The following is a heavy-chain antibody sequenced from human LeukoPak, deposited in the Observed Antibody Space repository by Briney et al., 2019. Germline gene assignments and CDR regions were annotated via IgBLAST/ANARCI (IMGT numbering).Heavy chain of an antibody. J-gene: IGHJ4*02. D-gene: IGHD3-22*01. Sequence: PGGSLRLSCAASGFTFSNAWMSWVRQAPGKGLEWVANIKQDGSEKYYVDSVKGRFTISRDNAKNSPYLQMNSLRAEDTAVYYCARGWNGYYDSSGYYGYWGQGTLVTVSS. CDR2: IKQDGSEK. CDR1: GFTFSNAW. CDR3: ARGWNGYYDSSGYYGY. V-gene: IGHV3-7*03.